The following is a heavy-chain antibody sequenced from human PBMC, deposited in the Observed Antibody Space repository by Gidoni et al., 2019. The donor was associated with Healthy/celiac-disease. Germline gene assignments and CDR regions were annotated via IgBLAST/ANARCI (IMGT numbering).Heavy chain of an antibody. D-gene: IGHD3-22*01. Sequence: QVQLVESGGGVVQPGRSLRLSCAASGFTFSSYSMHWVRQAPGKGLEWVAVISYDGSNKYHADSVKGRFTISRDNSKNTLYLQMNSLRAEDTAVYYCARGLTGYYDSSGYYQFFDYWGQGTLVTVSS. CDR2: ISYDGSNK. J-gene: IGHJ4*02. CDR3: ARGLTGYYDSSGYYQFFDY. V-gene: IGHV3-30-3*01. CDR1: GFTFSSYS.